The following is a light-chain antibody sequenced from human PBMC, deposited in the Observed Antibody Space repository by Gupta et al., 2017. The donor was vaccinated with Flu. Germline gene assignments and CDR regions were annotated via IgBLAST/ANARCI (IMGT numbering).Light chain of an antibody. CDR3: QQYNNWPLCT. Sequence: EIVMTQSPATLSVSPGERATLSCRASQSVSSDLAWYQQKPGQTPRLLIYGASTRATDIPDRFSGSGSGTEFTLTISSLQSEDFAVYYCQQYNNWPLCTFGQGTKLEIK. V-gene: IGKV3-15*01. J-gene: IGKJ2*02. CDR1: QSVSSD. CDR2: GAS.